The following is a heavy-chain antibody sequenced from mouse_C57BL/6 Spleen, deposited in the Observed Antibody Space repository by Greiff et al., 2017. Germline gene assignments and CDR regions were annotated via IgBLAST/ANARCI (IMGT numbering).Heavy chain of an antibody. J-gene: IGHJ3*01. Sequence: EVQLVESGGGLVKPGGSLKLSCAASGFTFSSYAMSWVRQTPDQRLAWVATIRDGGSYTYYPDNVKGRFTISRDNAKNNLYLQMSHLTSEDTAMYYCASALYYDYDAALAYWGQGTLVTVSA. D-gene: IGHD2-4*01. CDR1: GFTFSSYA. CDR2: IRDGGSYT. V-gene: IGHV5-4*01. CDR3: ASALYYDYDAALAY.